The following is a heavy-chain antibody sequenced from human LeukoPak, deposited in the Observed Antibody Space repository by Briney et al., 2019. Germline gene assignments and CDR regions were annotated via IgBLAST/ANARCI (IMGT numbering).Heavy chain of an antibody. CDR3: ARLPLIQTIYSVEDY. J-gene: IGHJ4*02. CDR1: GYTFTGYY. CDR2: INPNSGGT. D-gene: IGHD5-18*01. V-gene: IGHV1-2*02. Sequence: GASVKVSCKASGYTFTGYYMHWVRQAPGQGLEWMGWINPNSGGTNYAQKLQGRVTMTRDTSISTAYMELSRLRSDDTAVYYCARLPLIQTIYSVEDYWGQGTLVTVSS.